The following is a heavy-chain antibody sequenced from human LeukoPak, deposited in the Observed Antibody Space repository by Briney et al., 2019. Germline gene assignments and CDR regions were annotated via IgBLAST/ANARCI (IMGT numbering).Heavy chain of an antibody. CDR1: GFAFSSYS. Sequence: GGSLRLSCAASGFAFSSYSMNWVRQAPGKGLEWVSSISSSSSYIYYADSVKGRFTISRDNAKNSLYLQMNSLRAEDTAVYYCARGGYSHGPYYFDYWGQGTLVTVSS. V-gene: IGHV3-21*01. J-gene: IGHJ4*02. D-gene: IGHD5-18*01. CDR3: ARGGYSHGPYYFDY. CDR2: ISSSSSYI.